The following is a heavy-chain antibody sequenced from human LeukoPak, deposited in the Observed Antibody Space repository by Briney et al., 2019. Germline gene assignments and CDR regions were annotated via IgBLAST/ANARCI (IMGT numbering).Heavy chain of an antibody. J-gene: IGHJ4*02. V-gene: IGHV3-21*01. D-gene: IGHD2-2*01. CDR2: ISSSSSYI. Sequence: GGSMRLSCAASGFTFSSYSMNWVRQAPGKGLEWVSSISSSSSYIYYADSVKGRFTISRDNAKNSLYLQMNSLRAEDTAVYYCAMGYCSSTSCYENPPDDYWGQGTLVTVSS. CDR3: AMGYCSSTSCYENPPDDY. CDR1: GFTFSSYS.